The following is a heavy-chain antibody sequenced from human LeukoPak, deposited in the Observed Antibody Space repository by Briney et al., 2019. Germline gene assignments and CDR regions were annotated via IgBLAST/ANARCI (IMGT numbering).Heavy chain of an antibody. Sequence: SETLSLTCAVYGGSFSGYHWSWIRQPPGKGLEWIGEINHSGSTNYNPSLKSRVTISVDTSKNQFSLKLSSVTAADTAVYYCARGTQMGYCSGGSCYSNYFDYWGQGTLVTVSS. CDR2: INHSGST. V-gene: IGHV4-34*01. D-gene: IGHD2-15*01. CDR3: ARGTQMGYCSGGSCYSNYFDY. CDR1: GGSFSGYH. J-gene: IGHJ4*02.